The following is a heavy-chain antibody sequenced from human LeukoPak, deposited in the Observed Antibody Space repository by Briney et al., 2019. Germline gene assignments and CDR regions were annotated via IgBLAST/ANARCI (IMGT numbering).Heavy chain of an antibody. D-gene: IGHD5-18*01. CDR1: GGSFSGYY. CDR2: INHSGST. J-gene: IGHJ3*02. V-gene: IGHV4-34*01. CDR3: ARHAWIPIDAFDI. Sequence: SETLSLTCAVYGGSFSGYYWSWIRQPPGKGLEWIGEINHSGSTNYNPSLKSRVTISVDTSKNQFSLKLSSVTAADTAVYYCARHAWIPIDAFDIWGQGTMVTVSS.